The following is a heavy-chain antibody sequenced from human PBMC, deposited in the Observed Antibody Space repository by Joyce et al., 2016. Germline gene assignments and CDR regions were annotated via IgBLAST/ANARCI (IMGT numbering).Heavy chain of an antibody. CDR1: GFTFDDYA. V-gene: IGHV3-9*01. J-gene: IGHJ6*02. Sequence: EVQLVESGGGLVQPGRSLRLSCAASGFTFDDYAMHWVRQVRGKGLEWVSGISWNSVTIDYADSVKGRFTISRDNAKNSLFLEMNSLRVEDTALYYCTKDSFYSDTSGSYYPGGMDVWGQGTTVTVSS. D-gene: IGHD3-22*01. CDR3: TKDSFYSDTSGSYYPGGMDV. CDR2: ISWNSVTI.